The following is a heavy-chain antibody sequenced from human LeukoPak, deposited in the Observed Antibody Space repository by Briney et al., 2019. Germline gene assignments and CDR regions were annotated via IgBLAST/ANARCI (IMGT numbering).Heavy chain of an antibody. CDR3: ARSTWIQLWGVGWFDP. V-gene: IGHV3-21*01. J-gene: IGHJ5*02. CDR2: ISSSSSYI. Sequence: GGSLRLSCAASGFTFSSYSMNWVRQAPGKGLEWVSSISSSSSYIYYADSVKGRFTISRDNAKNSLYLQMNSLRAEDTAVYYCARSTWIQLWGVGWFDPWGQGTLVTVSS. CDR1: GFTFSSYS. D-gene: IGHD5-18*01.